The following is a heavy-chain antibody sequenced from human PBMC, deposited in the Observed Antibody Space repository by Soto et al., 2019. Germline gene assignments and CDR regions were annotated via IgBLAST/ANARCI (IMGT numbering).Heavy chain of an antibody. CDR3: ARDPSGFGPIRGSGYWVSYYGMDL. Sequence: GASVKVSCKASGYTFTSYAMHWVRQAPGQRLEWMGWINAGNGNTKYSQKFQGRVTITRDTSASTAYMELSSLRSEDTAVYYCARDPSGFGPIRGSGYWVSYYGMDLRGQGTTVTVSS. CDR1: GYTFTSYA. CDR2: INAGNGNT. J-gene: IGHJ6*02. D-gene: IGHD3-3*01. V-gene: IGHV1-3*01.